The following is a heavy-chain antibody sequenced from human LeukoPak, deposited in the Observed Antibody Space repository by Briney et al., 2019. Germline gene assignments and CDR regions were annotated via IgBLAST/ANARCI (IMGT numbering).Heavy chain of an antibody. V-gene: IGHV3-48*01. J-gene: IGHJ4*02. CDR2: ISSISSII. CDR3: ARSRPGTEAGQPNFDY. D-gene: IGHD6-13*01. Sequence: GRSLRLSCAASGFTFSTYSMSWVRQATGKGLEWISYISSISSIIYYADSVKGRFTISRDNAKSSLYLQMNSLRAEDTAVFYCARSRPGTEAGQPNFDYWGQGTLVTVSS. CDR1: GFTFSTYS.